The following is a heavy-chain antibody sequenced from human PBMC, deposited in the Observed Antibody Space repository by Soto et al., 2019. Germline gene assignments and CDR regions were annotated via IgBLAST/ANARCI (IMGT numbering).Heavy chain of an antibody. CDR1: GFTFSSYG. V-gene: IGHV3-30*18. CDR2: ISYDGSNK. Sequence: QVQLVESGGGVVQPGRSLRLSCAASGFTFSSYGMHWVRQAPGKGLEWVAVISYDGSNKYYADSVKGRFTISRDNSKNTLYLQMNSLRAEDTAVYYCAKEGYYMDVWGKGTTVTVSS. CDR3: AKEGYYMDV. J-gene: IGHJ6*03.